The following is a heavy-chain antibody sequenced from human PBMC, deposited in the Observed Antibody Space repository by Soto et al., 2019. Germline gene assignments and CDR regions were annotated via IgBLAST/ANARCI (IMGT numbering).Heavy chain of an antibody. Sequence: PSETLSLTCTVSGGSISSYYWSWIRQPPGKGLEWIGYIYYSGSTNYNPSLKSRVTISADTSKNQFSLKLSSVTAADTAVYYCARGAGQLWSHSVFDYWGQGTLVTVSS. J-gene: IGHJ4*02. V-gene: IGHV4-59*01. D-gene: IGHD5-18*01. CDR1: GGSISSYY. CDR3: ARGAGQLWSHSVFDY. CDR2: IYYSGST.